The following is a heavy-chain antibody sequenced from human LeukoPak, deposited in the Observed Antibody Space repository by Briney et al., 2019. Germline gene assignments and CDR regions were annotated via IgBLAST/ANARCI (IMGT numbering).Heavy chain of an antibody. J-gene: IGHJ5*02. CDR1: GGSISSYY. CDR3: ARDHERSDSSGWLKNWFDP. D-gene: IGHD6-19*01. V-gene: IGHV4-59*01. Sequence: PSETLSLTCTVSGGSISSYYWSWIRQPPGKGLEWIGYIYYSGSTNYNPSLKSRVTISVDTSKNQFSLKLSSVTAADTAVYYCARDHERSDSSGWLKNWFDPWGQGTLVTVSS. CDR2: IYYSGST.